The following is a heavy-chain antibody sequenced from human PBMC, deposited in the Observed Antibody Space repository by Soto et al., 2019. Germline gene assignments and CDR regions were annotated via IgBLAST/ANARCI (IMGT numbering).Heavy chain of an antibody. V-gene: IGHV4-30-2*01. J-gene: IGHJ5*02. Sequence: SETLSLTCAFSVGSISSGGYSCSWIRQPPGKGLEWIGYIYHSGSTYYNPSLKSRVTISVDRSKNQFSLKLSSVTAADTAVYYCARDLERSFTDPWGPGTLFTVSS. CDR2: IYHSGST. D-gene: IGHD3-16*02. CDR3: ARDLERSFTDP. CDR1: VGSISSGGYS.